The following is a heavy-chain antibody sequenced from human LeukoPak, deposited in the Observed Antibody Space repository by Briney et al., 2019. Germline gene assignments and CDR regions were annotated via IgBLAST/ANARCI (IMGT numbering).Heavy chain of an antibody. CDR3: AKGGHPTRYYYGMDV. D-gene: IGHD2-15*01. CDR2: ISSSGSTI. CDR1: GFTFSDYY. J-gene: IGHJ6*02. Sequence: PGGSLRLSCAASGFTFSDYYMSWIRQAPGKGLEWVSYISSSGSTIYYADSVKGRFTISRDNAKNSLFLQMNSLRAEDTALYYCAKGGHPTRYYYGMDVWGQGTTVTVSS. V-gene: IGHV3-11*01.